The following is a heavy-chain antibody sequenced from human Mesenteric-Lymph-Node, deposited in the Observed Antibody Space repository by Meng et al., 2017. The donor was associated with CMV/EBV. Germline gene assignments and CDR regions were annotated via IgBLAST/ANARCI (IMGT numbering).Heavy chain of an antibody. CDR3: ASPSSPRYCSSTSCYKGALDI. Sequence: GSLRLSCAVYGGSFSGYYWSWIRQPPGKGLEWIGEINHSGSTNYNPSLKSRVTISVDTSKNQFSLKLSSVTAADTAVYYCASPSSPRYCSSTSCYKGALDIWGQGTMVTVSS. V-gene: IGHV4-34*01. CDR1: GGSFSGYY. D-gene: IGHD2-2*01. J-gene: IGHJ3*02. CDR2: INHSGST.